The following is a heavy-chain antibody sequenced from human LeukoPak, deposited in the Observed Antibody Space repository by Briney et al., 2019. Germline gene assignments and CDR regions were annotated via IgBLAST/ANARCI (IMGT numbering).Heavy chain of an antibody. V-gene: IGHV4-59*01. CDR1: GGSISSYY. J-gene: IGHJ5*02. Sequence: QASETLSLTCTVSGGSISSYYWSWIRQPPGKGLEWIGYIYYSGSTNYNPSLKSRVTISVDTSKNQFSLKLSSVTAADTAVYYCARDPYAAGWFDPWGQGTLVTVSS. D-gene: IGHD4-17*01. CDR2: IYYSGST. CDR3: ARDPYAAGWFDP.